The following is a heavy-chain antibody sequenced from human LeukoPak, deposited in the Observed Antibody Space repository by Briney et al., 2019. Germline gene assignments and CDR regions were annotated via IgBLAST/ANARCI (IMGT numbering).Heavy chain of an antibody. D-gene: IGHD6-19*01. CDR1: GFTFSDYA. CDR2: ISDGGGRT. Sequence: GGSLRLSCAASGFTFSDYAMSWVRQAPGKGLEWVSGISDGGGRTYYTDSVKGRFTISRDNSKNTLYLQMNSLRAEDTAVYYCAKDLIRDSSNPNWFDPWGQGTLVTVSS. J-gene: IGHJ5*02. V-gene: IGHV3-23*01. CDR3: AKDLIRDSSNPNWFDP.